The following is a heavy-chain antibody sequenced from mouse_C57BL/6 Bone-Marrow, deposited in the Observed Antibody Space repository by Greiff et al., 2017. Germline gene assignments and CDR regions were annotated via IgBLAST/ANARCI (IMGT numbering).Heavy chain of an antibody. V-gene: IGHV1-63*01. CDR3: ARSNYGISYFDY. J-gene: IGHJ2*01. Sequence: QVQLQQSGAELVRPGTSVKMSCKASGYTFTNYWIGWAKQRPGHGLEWIGDIYPGGGYTNYNEKFKGKATLTADKTSSTAYMQFSSLTSEDSAIYYCARSNYGISYFDYWGQATTLTVSS. CDR2: IYPGGGYT. CDR1: GYTFTNYW. D-gene: IGHD1-1*01.